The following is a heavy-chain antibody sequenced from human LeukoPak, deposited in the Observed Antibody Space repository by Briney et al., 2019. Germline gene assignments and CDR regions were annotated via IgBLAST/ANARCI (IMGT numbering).Heavy chain of an antibody. CDR3: ARDQQQLVPGTFDI. Sequence: SETLSLTCAVSGGSMSSVSNSWTWIRQPPGKGLEWIGYVYYSGSSYYNPSLESRVIISVDRSKNQFSLKVSSVTAADTAVYYCARDQQQLVPGTFDIWGQGIMVIVSS. CDR2: VYYSGSS. J-gene: IGHJ3*02. V-gene: IGHV4-30-2*01. D-gene: IGHD6-13*01. CDR1: GGSMSSVSNS.